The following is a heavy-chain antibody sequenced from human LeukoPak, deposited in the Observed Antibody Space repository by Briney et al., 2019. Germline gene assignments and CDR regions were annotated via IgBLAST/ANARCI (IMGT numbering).Heavy chain of an antibody. V-gene: IGHV5-51*01. CDR3: ARGSGSYHTAYMN. J-gene: IGHJ4*02. CDR2: IYPGDSDT. Sequence: LGESLKISCKGSGYSFTSYWIGWVRQMPGKGLGWMGIIYPGDSDTRYSPSFQGQVTISADKSLSTAYLQWSSLKASDTAMYYCARGSGSYHTAYMNWGQGSPVTVPS. D-gene: IGHD1-26*01. CDR1: GYSFTSYW.